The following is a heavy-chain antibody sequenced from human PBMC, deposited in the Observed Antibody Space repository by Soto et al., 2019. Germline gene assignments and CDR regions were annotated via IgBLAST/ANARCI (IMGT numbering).Heavy chain of an antibody. J-gene: IGHJ4*02. Sequence: PSETLSLTCTVSGGSVSSGIYYWSWIRQPPGKGLEWIGYIYYSGSTNYNPSLKSRVTISVDTSKNQFSLKLSSVTAADTAVYYCARLETKQSYDYWGQGTLVTVSS. CDR2: IYYSGST. D-gene: IGHD3-3*01. CDR3: ARLETKQSYDY. CDR1: GGSVSSGIYY. V-gene: IGHV4-61*01.